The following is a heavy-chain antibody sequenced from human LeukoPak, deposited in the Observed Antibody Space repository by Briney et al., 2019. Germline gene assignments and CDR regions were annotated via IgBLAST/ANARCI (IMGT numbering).Heavy chain of an antibody. J-gene: IGHJ4*02. D-gene: IGHD3-10*01. CDR1: GGSISSSSYY. CDR3: ARDRLNYGSGPYFDY. V-gene: IGHV4-39*07. CDR2: IYYSGST. Sequence: SETLSLTCTVSGGSISSSSYYWGWIRQPPGKGLEWIGSIYYSGSTYYNPSLKSRVTISVDTSKNQFSLKLSSVTAADTAVYYCARDRLNYGSGPYFDYWGQGTLVTVSS.